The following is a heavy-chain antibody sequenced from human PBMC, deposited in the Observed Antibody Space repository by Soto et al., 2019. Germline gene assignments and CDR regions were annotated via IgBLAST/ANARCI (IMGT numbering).Heavy chain of an antibody. CDR3: AKRRGAGGHFDY. D-gene: IGHD2-15*01. V-gene: IGHV3-23*01. J-gene: IGHJ4*02. Sequence: PGGSLRLSCAASGFTFSSYAMGWVRRGPGKGLEWVAVVSIGGSTHYADSVRGRFTISRDNSKNTLSLQMNSLTAEDTAVYFCAKRRGAGGHFDYWGRGALVTVSS. CDR2: VSIGGST. CDR1: GFTFSSYA.